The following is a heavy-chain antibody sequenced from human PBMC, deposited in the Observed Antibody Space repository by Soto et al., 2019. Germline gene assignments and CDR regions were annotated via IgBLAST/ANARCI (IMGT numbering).Heavy chain of an antibody. V-gene: IGHV4-59*08. CDR2: IYYSGST. J-gene: IGHJ4*02. D-gene: IGHD2-15*01. Sequence: QVQLQESGPGLVKPSETLSLTCTVSGGSISSYYWSWIRQPPGKGLEWIGYIYYSGSTNYNPSLXGXAXIXLDTSKNQFSLQLSSVTAADTAVYYCARRYGGNLDYWGQGTLVTVSS. CDR1: GGSISSYY. CDR3: ARRYGGNLDY.